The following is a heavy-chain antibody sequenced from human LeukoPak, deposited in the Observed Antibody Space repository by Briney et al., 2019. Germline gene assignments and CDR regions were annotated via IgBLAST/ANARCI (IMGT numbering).Heavy chain of an antibody. CDR1: GGSISSSSYY. CDR2: IYYSGST. D-gene: IGHD3-3*01. J-gene: IGHJ6*03. CDR3: ARGVIGDYDFWSGSHYYYYYYMDV. V-gene: IGHV4-39*07. Sequence: SETLSLTCTVSGGSISSSSYYWGWIRQPPGKGLEWIGSIYYSGSTYYNPSLKSRVTISVDTSKNQFSLKLSSVTAADTAVYYCARGVIGDYDFWSGSHYYYYYYMDVWGKGTTVTISS.